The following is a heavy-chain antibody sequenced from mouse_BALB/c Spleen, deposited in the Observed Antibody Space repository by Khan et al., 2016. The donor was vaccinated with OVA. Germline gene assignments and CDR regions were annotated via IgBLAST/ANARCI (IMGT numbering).Heavy chain of an antibody. CDR2: IFPNNGGT. V-gene: IGHV1-18*01. CDR1: GYTFTDYI. Sequence: VRLQQSGPELVKPGASVKIPCKASGYTFTDYILDWVKQSHGKNLEWIGNIFPNNGGTVYNQKFMDKATLTVDKSSNTAYMELRSLTSEDSAVYFCARSGYGTFAYWGQGTLVTVSA. CDR3: ARSGYGTFAY. J-gene: IGHJ3*01. D-gene: IGHD3-1*01.